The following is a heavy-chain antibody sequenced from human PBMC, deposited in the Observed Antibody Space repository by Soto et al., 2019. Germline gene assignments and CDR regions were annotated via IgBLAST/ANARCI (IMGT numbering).Heavy chain of an antibody. CDR3: ARSDTEWHRYYYYYYGMDV. J-gene: IGHJ6*02. Sequence: QVQLVQSGAEVKKPGASVKVSCKASGYTFTSYGISWVRQAPGQGLEWMGWISAYNGNTNYAQKLQGRDTMTTDTSTSTAYMERRSLRSDDTAVYYCARSDTEWHRYYYYYYGMDVWGQGTTVTVSS. CDR1: GYTFTSYG. CDR2: ISAYNGNT. V-gene: IGHV1-18*01. D-gene: IGHD3-3*01.